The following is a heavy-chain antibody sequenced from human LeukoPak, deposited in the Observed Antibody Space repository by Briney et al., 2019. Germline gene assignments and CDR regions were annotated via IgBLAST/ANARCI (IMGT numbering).Heavy chain of an antibody. V-gene: IGHV4-39*01. D-gene: IGHD3-10*01. Sequence: SETLSLTCTVSGGSISSSSYYWGWIRQPPGKGLEWIGSIYYSGSTYCNPSLKSRVTISVDTSKNQFSLKLSSVTAADTAVYYCARGGILWFGELFPHDYWGQGTLVTVSS. CDR3: ARGGILWFGELFPHDY. CDR2: IYYSGST. J-gene: IGHJ4*02. CDR1: GGSISSSSYY.